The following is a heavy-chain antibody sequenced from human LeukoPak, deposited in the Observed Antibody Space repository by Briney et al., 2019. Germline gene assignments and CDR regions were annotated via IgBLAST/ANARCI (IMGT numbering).Heavy chain of an antibody. Sequence: ASVKVSSKVSGYTLTELSMHWVRQAPGKGLEWMGGFEPDDGETIYAQKFQGRVTMTEDTSTDTAYMELSSLRSEDTAVYYCATVYYDSSGYPADRHPLDYWGQGTLVTVSS. CDR3: ATVYYDSSGYPADRHPLDY. D-gene: IGHD3-22*01. CDR2: FEPDDGET. CDR1: GYTLTELS. V-gene: IGHV1-24*01. J-gene: IGHJ4*02.